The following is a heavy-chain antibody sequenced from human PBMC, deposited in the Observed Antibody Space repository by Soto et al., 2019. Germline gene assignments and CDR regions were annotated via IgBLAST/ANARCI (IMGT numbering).Heavy chain of an antibody. V-gene: IGHV3-30-3*01. CDR3: ASGGYSSSWYEDS. J-gene: IGHJ4*02. D-gene: IGHD6-13*01. CDR1: GFTFSRYA. CDR2: ISSDGDNK. Sequence: PGGSLRLSCAASGFTFSRYAMHWVRQTPGKGLEWVAVISSDGDNKYYADSVKGRFTISRDNSKNTLYVQINSLRAEDTAVYYCASGGYSSSWYEDSWGQGTLVTVSS.